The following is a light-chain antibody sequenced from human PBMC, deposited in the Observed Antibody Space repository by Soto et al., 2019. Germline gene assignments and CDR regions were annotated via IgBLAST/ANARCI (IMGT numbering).Light chain of an antibody. Sequence: QSVLTQPPSVSGAPGQRVTISCTGSSSNIGAGYDVHWYQQLPGTAPKLLIYGNTNRPSGVPDRFSASKSDTSASLAITGLQAEDEADYYCHSYDSSLRVFVFGTGTKLTVL. CDR2: GNT. J-gene: IGLJ1*01. V-gene: IGLV1-40*01. CDR3: HSYDSSLRVFV. CDR1: SSNIGAGYD.